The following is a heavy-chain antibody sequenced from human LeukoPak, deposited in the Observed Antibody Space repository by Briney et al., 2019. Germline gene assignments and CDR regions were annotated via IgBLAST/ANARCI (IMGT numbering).Heavy chain of an antibody. CDR1: GGSFSGYY. Sequence: PSETLSLTCAVYGGSFSGYYWSWIRQPPGKGLEWIGEINHSGSTNYNPSLKSRVTISVDTSKNQFSLKLSSVTAADTAVYYCARGRGEDYVWGSYRPTSLYYYYMDVWGKGTTVTVSS. V-gene: IGHV4-34*01. CDR3: ARGRGEDYVWGSYRPTSLYYYYMDV. CDR2: INHSGST. D-gene: IGHD3-16*02. J-gene: IGHJ6*03.